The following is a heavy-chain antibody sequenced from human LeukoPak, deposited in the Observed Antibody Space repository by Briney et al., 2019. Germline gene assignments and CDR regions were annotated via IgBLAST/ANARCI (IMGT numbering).Heavy chain of an antibody. CDR2: LYYSVST. CDR3: ARRSPDSSGYYSVDY. J-gene: IGHJ4*02. Sequence: PSETLSFTCTVSGGSISSSSFYWGWIRQPPGKGLEWIGSLYYSVSTYYNPSLESRVTISVDTSKSQFSLKVSSVTAADTAVYYCARRSPDSSGYYSVDYWGQGTLVTVSS. CDR1: GGSISSSSFY. V-gene: IGHV4-39*01. D-gene: IGHD3-22*01.